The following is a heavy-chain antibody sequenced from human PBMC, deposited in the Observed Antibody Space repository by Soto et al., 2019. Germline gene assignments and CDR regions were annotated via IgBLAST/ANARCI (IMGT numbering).Heavy chain of an antibody. CDR2: INHTGGT. Sequence: SETLSLTCAVYGGSVNGYYWNWIRQPPGKGLEWIGEINHTGGTHYNPSLKSRVTISVDTPQKLFSLKLSSVTAADTAVYYCARLPYSYSGYDETYFDYWGQGTLVTVSS. CDR3: ARLPYSYSGYDETYFDY. J-gene: IGHJ4*02. V-gene: IGHV4-34*01. D-gene: IGHD5-12*01. CDR1: GGSVNGYY.